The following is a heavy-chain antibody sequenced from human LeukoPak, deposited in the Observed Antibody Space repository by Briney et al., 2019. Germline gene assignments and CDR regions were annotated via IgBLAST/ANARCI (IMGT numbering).Heavy chain of an antibody. J-gene: IGHJ4*02. CDR1: GFRFTFSSFG. Sequence: PGGSLRLSCAASGFRFTFSSFGMHWVRQAPGKGLEWVAVISYDGSNQNYADSVKGRFTISRDNSRNTLYLQMNSLRAEDTAVYYCAKAVSYYVHYFDYWGQGTLVTVSS. V-gene: IGHV3-30*18. CDR2: ISYDGSNQ. D-gene: IGHD3-10*01. CDR3: AKAVSYYVHYFDY.